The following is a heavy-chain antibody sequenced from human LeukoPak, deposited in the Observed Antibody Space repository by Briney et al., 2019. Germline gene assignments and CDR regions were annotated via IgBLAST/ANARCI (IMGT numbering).Heavy chain of an antibody. J-gene: IGHJ4*02. CDR3: AGPSHLRAFDY. V-gene: IGHV4-34*01. D-gene: IGHD3-10*01. CDR1: GGSFSGYY. Sequence: AETLSLTCAVYGGSFSGYYWSWIRQPPGKGLEWIGEINHSGGTNYNPSLKSRVTISVDTSKNQFSLKLSSVTAADTAVYYCAGPSHLRAFDYWGQGTLVTVSS. CDR2: INHSGGT.